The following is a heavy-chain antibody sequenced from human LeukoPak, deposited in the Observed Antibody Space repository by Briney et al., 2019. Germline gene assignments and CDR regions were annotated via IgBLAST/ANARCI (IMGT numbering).Heavy chain of an antibody. CDR2: INHSGST. J-gene: IGHJ5*02. V-gene: IGHV4-34*01. CDR3: ARGGYYGSGSPNWFDP. D-gene: IGHD3-10*01. CDR1: GGSFSGYY. Sequence: SETLSLTCAVYGGSFSGYYWSWIRQPPGKGLEWIGEINHSGSTNYNPSLKGRVTISVDTSKNQFSLKLSSVTAADTAVYYCARGGYYGSGSPNWFDPWGQGTLVTVSS.